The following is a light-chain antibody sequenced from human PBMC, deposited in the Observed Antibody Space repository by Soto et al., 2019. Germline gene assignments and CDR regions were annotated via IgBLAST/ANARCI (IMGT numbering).Light chain of an antibody. Sequence: DIQMTQSPSTLSASVGDRVTITCRASQSISSWLAWYQQKPGKAPKLLIYKASSLESGVPSRFSGRGSGTEFTLTINSLQPEDVATYYCLQHYSYSWTFGQGTKVDI. J-gene: IGKJ1*01. CDR2: KAS. CDR3: LQHYSYSWT. CDR1: QSISSW. V-gene: IGKV1-5*03.